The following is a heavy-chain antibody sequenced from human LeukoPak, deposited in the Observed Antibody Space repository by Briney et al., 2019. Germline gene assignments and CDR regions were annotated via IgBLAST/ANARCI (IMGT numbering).Heavy chain of an antibody. CDR1: GYTLTELS. D-gene: IGHD2-15*01. J-gene: IGHJ4*02. V-gene: IGHV1-24*01. CDR2: FDPEDGET. CDR3: AKHDGYCSGGSCFLFDY. Sequence: ASVKVSCKVSGYTLTELSMHWVRQAPGKGLEWMGGFDPEDGETIYAQKFQGRVTMTEDTSTDTAYMELSSLRSEDTAVYYCAKHDGYCSGGSCFLFDYWGQGTLVTVSS.